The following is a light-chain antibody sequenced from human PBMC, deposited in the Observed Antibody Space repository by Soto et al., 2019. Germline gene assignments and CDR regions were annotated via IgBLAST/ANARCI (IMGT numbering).Light chain of an antibody. Sequence: QSALTQPASVSGSPGQSITISCTGTSSDVGGYNYVSWYQQHPGKAPKLMISEVSNRPSGVSNRVSGSKSGNTASLPISGLQAEDEADYYCSSYTRSSTLVFGGGTTLTVL. CDR2: EVS. CDR1: SSDVGGYNY. V-gene: IGLV2-14*01. CDR3: SSYTRSSTLV. J-gene: IGLJ2*01.